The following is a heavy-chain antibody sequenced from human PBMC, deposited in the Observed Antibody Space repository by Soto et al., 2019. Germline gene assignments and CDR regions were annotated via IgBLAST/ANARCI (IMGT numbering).Heavy chain of an antibody. CDR3: AKGPYSSAWYYSDY. CDR1: GGTFSSYA. D-gene: IGHD6-19*01. V-gene: IGHV3-23*01. Sequence: WGSLRLWWGASGGTFSSYAVSWVRKAPGKGLEWVSAISGSGGSTYYADSVKGRFTISRDNSKNTLYLQMNSLRAEDTAVYYCAKGPYSSAWYYSDYWGQGTLVTVSS. J-gene: IGHJ4*02. CDR2: ISGSGGST.